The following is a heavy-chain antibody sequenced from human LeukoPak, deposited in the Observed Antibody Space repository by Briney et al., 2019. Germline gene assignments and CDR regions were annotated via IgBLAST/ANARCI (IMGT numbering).Heavy chain of an antibody. V-gene: IGHV3-48*02. Sequence: GSLRLSCATSGFSFTDYPMNWVRQAPGKGLEWISNIRTTAEGAKYAYYADSVKGRVTISRDDGKNTLYLHMNSLRDDDTAVYYCATDQRYAFDYWGQGIPVTVSS. D-gene: IGHD3-9*01. J-gene: IGHJ4*02. CDR3: ATDQRYAFDY. CDR1: GFSFTDYP. CDR2: IRTTAEGAKYA.